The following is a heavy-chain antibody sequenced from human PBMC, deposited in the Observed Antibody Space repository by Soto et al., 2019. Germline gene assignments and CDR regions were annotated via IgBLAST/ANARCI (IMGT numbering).Heavy chain of an antibody. CDR1: GGSISSGGYY. D-gene: IGHD4-17*01. CDR3: ARDKRGHYGDYGLLDY. J-gene: IGHJ4*02. Sequence: QVQLQESGPGLVKPSQTLSLTCTVSGGSISSGGYYWSWIRQHPGKGLEWIGYIYYSGSTYYNPSRKSRVTISVDTSKNQFSLKLSSVTAADTAVYYCARDKRGHYGDYGLLDYWGQGTLVTVSS. CDR2: IYYSGST. V-gene: IGHV4-31*03.